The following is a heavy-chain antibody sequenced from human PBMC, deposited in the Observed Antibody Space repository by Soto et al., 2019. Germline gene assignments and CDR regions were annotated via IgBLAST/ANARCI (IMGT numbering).Heavy chain of an antibody. V-gene: IGHV4-34*01. J-gene: IGHJ4*02. CDR1: GGSFSGYY. D-gene: IGHD6-19*01. Sequence: SETLSLTCAVYGGSFSGYYWSWIRQPPGKGLEWIGEINHSGSTNYNPSLKSRVTISVDTSKNQFSLKLSSVTAADTAVYYCARFGVSRWIAVAGTFDYWGQGNLVT. CDR2: INHSGST. CDR3: ARFGVSRWIAVAGTFDY.